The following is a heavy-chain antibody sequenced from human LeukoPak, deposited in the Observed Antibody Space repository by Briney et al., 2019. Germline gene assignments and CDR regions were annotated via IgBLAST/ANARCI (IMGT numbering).Heavy chain of an antibody. Sequence: SETLSLTCTVSGGSISSSSYYWSWIRQPAGKGLEWIGRIYTSGSTNYNPSLKSRVTMSVDTSKNQFSLKLSSVTAADTAVYYCATTLPGNYGSGSYTFDYWGQGTLVTVSS. CDR3: ATTLPGNYGSGSYTFDY. J-gene: IGHJ4*02. D-gene: IGHD3-10*01. CDR2: IYTSGST. CDR1: GGSISSSSYY. V-gene: IGHV4-61*02.